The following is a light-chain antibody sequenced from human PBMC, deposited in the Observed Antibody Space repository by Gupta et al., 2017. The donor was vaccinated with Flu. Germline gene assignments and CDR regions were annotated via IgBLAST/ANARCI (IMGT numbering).Light chain of an antibody. CDR3: QQCHYSSWT. Sequence: TLSLFPGEGATLTCRVMQIARQSSNLAWYQQKPGQAPRLLIYGASGRATGVPDRFSGSGSGTDFTLTISRLEPEDFAVYYCQQCHYSSWTFGQGTKVEVK. CDR2: GAS. V-gene: IGKV3-20*01. CDR1: QIARQSSN. J-gene: IGKJ1*01.